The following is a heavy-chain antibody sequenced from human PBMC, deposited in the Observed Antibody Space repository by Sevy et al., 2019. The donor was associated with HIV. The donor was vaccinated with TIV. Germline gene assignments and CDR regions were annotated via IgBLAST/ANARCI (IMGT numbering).Heavy chain of an antibody. D-gene: IGHD3-3*01. CDR3: ASRGGFLNFWSPYYTLREYFQH. J-gene: IGHJ1*01. CDR1: GYNFTGDY. Sequence: ASVKVSCKGSGYNFTGDYIHWVRQAPGQGPEWMGRIDTNSDGTSYAEKFQGRVTMTRDTSISTAYMELTGLKSDDTAVYYCASRGGFLNFWSPYYTLREYFQHWGQGTLVTVSS. V-gene: IGHV1-2*06. CDR2: IDTNSDGT.